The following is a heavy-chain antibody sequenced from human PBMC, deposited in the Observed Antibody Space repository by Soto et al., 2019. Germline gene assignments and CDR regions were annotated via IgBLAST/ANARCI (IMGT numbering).Heavy chain of an antibody. Sequence: GESLKISCKASGDSFTSYWIGWVRQMPGKGLEWMGIIYPGDSDSRYSPSFQGQVTISVDKSITTAYLQWSSLRASDTAMYYCARTSAGGKYYYGMDVWGQGTTVTVSS. J-gene: IGHJ6*02. CDR3: ARTSAGGKYYYGMDV. CDR1: GDSFTSYW. CDR2: IYPGDSDS. V-gene: IGHV5-51*01. D-gene: IGHD6-13*01.